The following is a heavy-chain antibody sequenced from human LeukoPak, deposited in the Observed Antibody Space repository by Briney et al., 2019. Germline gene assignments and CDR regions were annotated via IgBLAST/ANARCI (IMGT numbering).Heavy chain of an antibody. J-gene: IGHJ4*02. CDR1: GFTFNSYA. CDR3: AKGGYDYVEIGYFDY. D-gene: IGHD5-12*01. Sequence: GGSLRLSCAASGFTFNSYAMYWVRQAPGKGLEWVSLIIGSTGSTFYADSVKGRFTISRDNSKNTLYLQMNSLRAEDTAVYYCAKGGYDYVEIGYFDYWGQGTLVTVSS. V-gene: IGHV3-23*01. CDR2: IIGSTGST.